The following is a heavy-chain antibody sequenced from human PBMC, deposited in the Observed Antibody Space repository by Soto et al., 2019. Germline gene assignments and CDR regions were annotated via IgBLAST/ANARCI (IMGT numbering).Heavy chain of an antibody. V-gene: IGHV4-39*01. CDR3: VGGSGYYPVEY. CDR2: MYYSGST. Sequence: SETLSLTCTVSGGSISSSSYYWGWIRQPPGKGLEWIGTMYYSGSTHYNPSLKSRVTKSVDTSKNQFSLKLKSVTAADTAVYYCVGGSGYYPVEYWGQGTLVTVSS. J-gene: IGHJ4*02. CDR1: GGSISSSSYY. D-gene: IGHD3-3*01.